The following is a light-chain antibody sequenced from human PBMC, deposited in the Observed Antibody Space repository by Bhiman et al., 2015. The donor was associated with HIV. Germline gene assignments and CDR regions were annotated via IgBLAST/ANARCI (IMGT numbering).Light chain of an antibody. Sequence: QSALTQPASVSGSPGQSITISCTGTSSDVGGYNYVSWYQQHPGKAPKLMIYDVGKRPSGVSNRFSGSKSGTSASLAITGLQAEDEADYYCQSYDSSLNVYVFGTGTKVTVL. CDR1: SSDVGGYNY. CDR2: DVG. J-gene: IGLJ1*01. V-gene: IGLV2-14*01. CDR3: QSYDSSLNVYV.